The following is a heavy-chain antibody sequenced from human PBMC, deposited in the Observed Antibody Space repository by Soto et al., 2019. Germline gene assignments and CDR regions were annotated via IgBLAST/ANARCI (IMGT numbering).Heavy chain of an antibody. D-gene: IGHD3-16*02. CDR1: GFTFSSYA. CDR2: ISGSGGST. CDR3: AKVGHNTFGGVIVPLYFDY. J-gene: IGHJ4*02. Sequence: GGSLRLSCAASGFTFSSYAMSWVRQAPGKGLEWVSAISGSGGSTYYADSVKGRFTISRDNSKNTLYLQMNSLRAEDTAVYYCAKVGHNTFGGVIVPLYFDYWGQGTLVTVSS. V-gene: IGHV3-23*01.